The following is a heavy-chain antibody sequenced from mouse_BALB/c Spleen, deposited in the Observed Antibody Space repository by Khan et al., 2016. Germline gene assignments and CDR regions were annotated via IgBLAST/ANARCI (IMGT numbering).Heavy chain of an antibody. CDR3: ARDGGGYYAKDY. D-gene: IGHD1-1*02. Sequence: VQLKQSGPGLVAPSQSLSITCTVSGFSIIAYGVNWVRQPPGKGLEWLGMIWGDGSTDYNSALKSRLNITTDNSKSQVFLKMNSLQTDDTAEDYCARDGGGYYAKDYWGQGTSVTVSS. V-gene: IGHV2-6-7*01. CDR1: GFSIIAYG. J-gene: IGHJ4*01. CDR2: IWGDGST.